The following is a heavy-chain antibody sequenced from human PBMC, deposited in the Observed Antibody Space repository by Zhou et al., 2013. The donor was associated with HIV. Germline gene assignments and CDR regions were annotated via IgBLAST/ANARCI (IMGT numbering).Heavy chain of an antibody. CDR1: GGTFSSYA. J-gene: IGHJ6*03. CDR3: ARAAWGSSSWYTYYYYMDV. Sequence: QVQLVQSGAEVKKPGSSVKVSCKASGGTFSSYAISWVRQAPGQGLEWMGGIIPIFGTANYAQKFQGRVTITTDESTSTAYMELSSLRSEDTAVYYCARAAWGSSSWYTYYYYMDVWGKGTTVTVSS. V-gene: IGHV1-69*05. D-gene: IGHD6-13*01. CDR2: IIPIFGTA.